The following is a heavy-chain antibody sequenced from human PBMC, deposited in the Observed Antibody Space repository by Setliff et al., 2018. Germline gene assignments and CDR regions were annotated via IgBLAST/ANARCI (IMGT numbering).Heavy chain of an antibody. Sequence: SVKVSCKASGYIFNTFGISWVRQAPGQGLEWMGWISGYNGYTVYAQKFQGRVTLTTDTSTGTAYMEVRSLRSDDTAQYYCVRDRAAIVVGPPTAAFDIWGQGTMVTVSS. CDR2: ISGYNGYT. V-gene: IGHV1-18*01. D-gene: IGHD2-2*01. CDR3: VRDRAAIVVGPPTAAFDI. CDR1: GYIFNTFG. J-gene: IGHJ3*02.